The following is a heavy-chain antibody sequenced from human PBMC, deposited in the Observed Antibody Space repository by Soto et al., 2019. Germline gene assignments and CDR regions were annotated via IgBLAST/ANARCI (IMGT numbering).Heavy chain of an antibody. CDR1: GFTFSDYY. D-gene: IGHD3-22*01. CDR3: ARDPYYYDSSGYYR. CDR2: ISSSSSYT. J-gene: IGHJ5*02. V-gene: IGHV3-11*06. Sequence: QVQLVESGGGLVKPGGSLRLSCAASGFTFSDYYMSWLRQAPGKGPEWVSYISSSSSYTNYADSVKGRFTISRDNAKNSLYRQMNSLRAKDTAVYYWARDPYYYDSSGYYRWGQGTLVTVSS.